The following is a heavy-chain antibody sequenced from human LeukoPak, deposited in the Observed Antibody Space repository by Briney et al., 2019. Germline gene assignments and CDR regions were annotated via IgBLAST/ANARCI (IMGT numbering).Heavy chain of an antibody. Sequence: GGSLRLSCAASGFTFDDYAMHWVRQAPGKGLEWVSGISWNSGSIGYADSVKGRFTISRDNAKNSLYLQMNSLRAEDTALYYCAKAPPEASWLPVEDCDIWGRGTLVTVSS. CDR1: GFTFDDYA. CDR3: AKAPPEASWLPVEDCDI. V-gene: IGHV3-9*01. CDR2: ISWNSGSI. J-gene: IGHJ2*01. D-gene: IGHD6-19*01.